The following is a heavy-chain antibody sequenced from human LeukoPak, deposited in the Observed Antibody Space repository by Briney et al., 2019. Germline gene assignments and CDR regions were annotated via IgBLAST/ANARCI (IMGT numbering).Heavy chain of an antibody. CDR3: ASDPLDYKNGDY. CDR2: INHSGST. D-gene: IGHD4-11*01. Sequence: PSETLSLTCAVYGGSFSGYYWSWIRQPPGKGLEWIGEINHSGSTNYNPSLKSRVTISVDTSKNQFSLKLSSVTAADTAVYYCASDPLDYKNGDYWGQGTLVTVSS. V-gene: IGHV4-34*01. CDR1: GGSFSGYY. J-gene: IGHJ4*02.